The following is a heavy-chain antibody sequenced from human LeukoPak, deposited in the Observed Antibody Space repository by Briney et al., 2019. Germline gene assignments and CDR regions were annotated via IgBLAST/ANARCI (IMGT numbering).Heavy chain of an antibody. D-gene: IGHD3-22*01. CDR1: GFTFSSYN. J-gene: IGHJ4*02. CDR2: ISSSSNYI. V-gene: IGHV3-21*06. Sequence: GGSLRLSCATSGFTFSSYNTNWVRQAPGKGLEWVSSISSSSNYIYYADSVKGRFTISRDSAKNSLYLQMNSLRAEDTAVYYCARGGYNYYDSSDYYYGLSDYWGQGTLVTVSS. CDR3: ARGGYNYYDSSDYYYGLSDY.